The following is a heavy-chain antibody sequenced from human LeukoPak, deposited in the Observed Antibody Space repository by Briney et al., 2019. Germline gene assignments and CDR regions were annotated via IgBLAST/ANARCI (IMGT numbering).Heavy chain of an antibody. CDR2: IYYSGST. D-gene: IGHD3-3*01. J-gene: IGHJ4*02. CDR3: ARGVYDFWSGYFPLNFDY. CDR1: GGSISSYY. V-gene: IGHV4-59*01. Sequence: PSETLSLTCTVSGGSISSYYWSWIRQPPGKGLEWIGYIYYSGSTNYNPSLKSRVTISVDTSNNQFSLKLSSVTAADTAVYYCARGVYDFWSGYFPLNFDYWGQGTLVTVSS.